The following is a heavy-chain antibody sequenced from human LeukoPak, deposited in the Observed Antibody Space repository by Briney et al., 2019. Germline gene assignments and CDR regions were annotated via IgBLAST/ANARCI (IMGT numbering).Heavy chain of an antibody. CDR2: IIPILGIA. CDR3: ARTPITTVTNYGMDV. J-gene: IGHJ6*02. Sequence: SVKVSCKASGGTFSSYTISWVRQAPGQGLEWMGRIIPILGIANYAQKFQGRVTITADKSTSTAYMELSSLRSEDTAVYYCARTPITTVTNYGMDVWGQGTTVTVSS. V-gene: IGHV1-69*02. CDR1: GGTFSSYT. D-gene: IGHD4-17*01.